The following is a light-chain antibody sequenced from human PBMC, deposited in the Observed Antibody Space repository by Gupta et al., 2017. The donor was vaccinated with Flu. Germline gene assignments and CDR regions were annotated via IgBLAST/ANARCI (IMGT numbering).Light chain of an antibody. CDR3: ASYTTSSTWV. Sequence: QSALTQPASVSGSPGQSITISCPRTSSHVGGYNYVAWYQQHPGKAPKLMIYEVTDRPSGVSNRFSGSKSGNTASLTISGLQAEDEADYFCASYTTSSTWVFGGGTKLTVL. J-gene: IGLJ3*02. CDR1: SSHVGGYNY. CDR2: EVT. V-gene: IGLV2-14*01.